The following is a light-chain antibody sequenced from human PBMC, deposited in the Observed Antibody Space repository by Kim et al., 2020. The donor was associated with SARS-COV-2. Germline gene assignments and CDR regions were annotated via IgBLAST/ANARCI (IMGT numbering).Light chain of an antibody. Sequence: SSELTQDPAVSVALGQTVRITCQGDSLRSYYASWYQQKPGQAPVHVIYGKNNRPSGIPDRFSGSSSGNTASLTITGAQAEDEADYYCNSWDNSGNHVVFGGGTQLTVL. CDR1: SLRSYY. J-gene: IGLJ2*01. V-gene: IGLV3-19*01. CDR2: GKN. CDR3: NSWDNSGNHVV.